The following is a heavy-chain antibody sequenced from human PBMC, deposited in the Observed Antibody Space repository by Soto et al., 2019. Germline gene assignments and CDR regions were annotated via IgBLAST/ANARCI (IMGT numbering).Heavy chain of an antibody. CDR1: GSSIRGYY. CDR2: IYYSGST. D-gene: IGHD2-15*01. Sequence: PSESLCLTFTVSGSSIRGYYRIWIRQPPGKGLEWIGYIYYSGSTNYNPSLKSRVTISVDTSKNQFSLKLSSVTAADTAVYYCSRTHCSGGSCYPSQFDPWGQGTLVTV. CDR3: SRTHCSGGSCYPSQFDP. J-gene: IGHJ5*02. V-gene: IGHV4-59*01.